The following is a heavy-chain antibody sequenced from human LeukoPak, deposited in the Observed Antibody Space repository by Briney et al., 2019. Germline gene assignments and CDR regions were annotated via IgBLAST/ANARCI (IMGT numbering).Heavy chain of an antibody. V-gene: IGHV1-18*01. CDR1: GYTLTGYA. D-gene: IGHD2-2*01. CDR2: ISASNGNT. Sequence: ASVKVSCKASGYTLTGYAISWVRQAPGQGLEWMGWISASNGNTKYAQKFQGRVTMTTDTSTSTAYMELRSLRSDDTAVYYCARERDRYQLLHITFDYWGQGTLVTVSS. J-gene: IGHJ4*02. CDR3: ARERDRYQLLHITFDY.